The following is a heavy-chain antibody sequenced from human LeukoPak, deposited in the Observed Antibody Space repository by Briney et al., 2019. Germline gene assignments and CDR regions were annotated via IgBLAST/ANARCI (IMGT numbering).Heavy chain of an antibody. CDR3: AKKRGDYYDSSGYYDDY. Sequence: GGSLRLSCAASGFTFSSYAMSWVRHAPGEGLEWVSAISGSGGSTYYADSVKGRFTISRDNSKNTLYLQMNSLRAEDTAVYYCAKKRGDYYDSSGYYDDYWGQGTLVTVSS. CDR2: ISGSGGST. J-gene: IGHJ4*02. V-gene: IGHV3-23*01. D-gene: IGHD3-22*01. CDR1: GFTFSSYA.